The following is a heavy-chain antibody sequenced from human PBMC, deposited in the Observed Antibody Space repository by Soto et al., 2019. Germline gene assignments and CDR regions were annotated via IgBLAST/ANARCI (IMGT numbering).Heavy chain of an antibody. J-gene: IGHJ4*02. CDR1: GFTFSSYA. CDR3: XRAPTRYDILTGYQLDY. Sequence: PGGSLRLSCAASGFTFSSYAMHWVRQAPGKGLEWVAVISYDGSNKYYADSVKGRFTISRDNSKNTLYLQMNSLRAEDTAVYYCXRAPTRYDILTGYQLDYWGQGTLVTVSS. D-gene: IGHD3-9*01. V-gene: IGHV3-30-3*01. CDR2: ISYDGSNK.